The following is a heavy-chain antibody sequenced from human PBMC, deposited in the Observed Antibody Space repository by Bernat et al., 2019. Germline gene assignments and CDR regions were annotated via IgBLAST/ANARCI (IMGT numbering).Heavy chain of an antibody. CDR2: IRGKANNYAT. CDR3: TCPPGDYDVFDF. CDR1: GLTFSGSA. Sequence: EVRLVESGGALVQPGGSLRLSCAASGLTFSGSAMHWVRQASGKGLEWVGRIRGKANNYATAYTASVEGRFTISRDDSRNTAYLQMNSLKIEDTAVYFCTCPPGDYDVFDFWGPGTPVTVSS. D-gene: IGHD4-17*01. V-gene: IGHV3-73*02. J-gene: IGHJ4*02.